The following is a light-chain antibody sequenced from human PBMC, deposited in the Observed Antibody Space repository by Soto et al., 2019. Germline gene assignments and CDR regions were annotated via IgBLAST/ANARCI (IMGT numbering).Light chain of an antibody. V-gene: IGKV3-15*01. CDR1: QSVINSY. CDR3: QQYSSWPLT. J-gene: IGKJ4*01. Sequence: EIVMTQSPATLSVSPGKRATLSCRASQSVINSYLAWYQQKPGQAPRLLIYGVSTRATGIPARFSGSGSGTEFTLTISSLQSEDFAVYYCQQYSSWPLTFGGGTKVEIK. CDR2: GVS.